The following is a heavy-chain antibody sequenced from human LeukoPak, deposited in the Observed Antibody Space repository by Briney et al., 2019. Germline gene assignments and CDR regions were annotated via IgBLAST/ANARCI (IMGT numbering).Heavy chain of an antibody. D-gene: IGHD1-26*01. CDR2: IYYSGST. CDR3: ARLTGIVGATVI. CDR1: GGSISSSSYY. J-gene: IGHJ3*02. V-gene: IGHV4-39*01. Sequence: SETLSLTCTVSGGSISSSSYYWGWIRQPPGKGLEGVGSIYYSGSTYYNPSLKSRVTISVDTSKNQFSLKLSSVPAEDTAVYYCARLTGIVGATVIWGQGTMVTVSS.